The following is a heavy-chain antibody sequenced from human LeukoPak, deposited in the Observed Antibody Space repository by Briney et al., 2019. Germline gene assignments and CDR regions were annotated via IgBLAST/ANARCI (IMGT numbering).Heavy chain of an antibody. CDR2: INSRDSTI. V-gene: IGHV3-11*01. CDR1: GFTLSDFY. J-gene: IGHJ6*02. Sequence: GGSLRLSCATSGFTLSDFYMSWIRQAPGKGLEWVSYINSRDSTIYYADSLKGRFTISRENAKNSLYLQMNSLRAEDTAVYYCARDPGSYCGGDCWPSVWGQGTTVTVSS. D-gene: IGHD2-21*02. CDR3: ARDPGSYCGGDCWPSV.